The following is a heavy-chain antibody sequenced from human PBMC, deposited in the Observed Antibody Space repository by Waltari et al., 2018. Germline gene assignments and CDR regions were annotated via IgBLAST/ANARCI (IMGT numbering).Heavy chain of an antibody. J-gene: IGHJ5*02. V-gene: IGHV1-69*08. CDR2: IIPIFGTA. CDR3: ARDPSFYVAAGNNWFDP. CDR1: GGTFCSYS. Sequence: QLQLVQSGAEVKKPGSSVKVSSNASGGTFCSYSISWVRQTPRQGLEWMGRIIPIFGTANYEQKFQGRVTITADKSTSTAYMELSSLRSEDTAVYYCARDPSFYVAAGNNWFDPWGQGNLVTVSS. D-gene: IGHD3-16*02.